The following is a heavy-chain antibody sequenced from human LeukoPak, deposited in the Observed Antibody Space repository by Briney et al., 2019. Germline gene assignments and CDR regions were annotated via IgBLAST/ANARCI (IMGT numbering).Heavy chain of an antibody. CDR3: AKETTYYYGSGSYYGWFDP. D-gene: IGHD3-10*01. J-gene: IGHJ5*02. V-gene: IGHV1-2*02. CDR2: INPNSGGT. CDR1: GYTFTGYY. Sequence: VASVKVSCKASGYTFTGYYMHWVRQAPGQGLEWMGWINPNSGGTNYAQKFQGRVTMTRDTSISTAYMELSRLRAEDTALYYCAKETTYYYGSGSYYGWFDPWGQGTLVTVSS.